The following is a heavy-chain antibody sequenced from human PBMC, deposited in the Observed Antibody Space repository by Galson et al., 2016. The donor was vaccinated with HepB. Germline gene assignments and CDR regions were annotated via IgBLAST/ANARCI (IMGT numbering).Heavy chain of an antibody. CDR2: IKQDGSEE. Sequence: SMRLSCAASGLTFSSYWMSWVRQAPGKRLECVANIKQDGSEEYYVDSVKGRFTISRDNAKNSLYLQMNSLRAEDTAVYYCARRRGSGSHDYWGQGTLVTVSS. CDR1: GLTFSSYW. V-gene: IGHV3-7*05. D-gene: IGHD3-10*01. CDR3: ARRRGSGSHDY. J-gene: IGHJ4*02.